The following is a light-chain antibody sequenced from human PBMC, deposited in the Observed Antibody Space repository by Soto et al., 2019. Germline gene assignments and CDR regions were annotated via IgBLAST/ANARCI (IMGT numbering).Light chain of an antibody. V-gene: IGKV1-5*03. CDR1: QSISNW. CDR3: QEYDTYWM. J-gene: IGKJ1*01. CDR2: KAS. Sequence: DIQMTQSPSTLSASVGDRVTITCRASQSISNWLAWYQQKPGKAPKLLIYKASNLESGVPSRFSGSGSGTEFTLTISSLQPDDFATYYCQEYDTYWMFGQGTKVEIK.